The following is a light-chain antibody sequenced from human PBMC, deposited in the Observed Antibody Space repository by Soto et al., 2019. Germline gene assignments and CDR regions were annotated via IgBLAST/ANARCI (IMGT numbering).Light chain of an antibody. CDR3: QQYNNWPPIT. J-gene: IGKJ3*01. V-gene: IGKV3D-15*01. CDR1: QRGYNN. Sequence: EIVWRQSPATLSVSPGEISSLSCRALQRGYNNLGWYQQQPRQDPRLRIYGASTWATGLPARFTGSGSWTEFTLTISSLQSEDFAVYFCQQYNNWPPITFGHGTKVDIK. CDR2: GAS.